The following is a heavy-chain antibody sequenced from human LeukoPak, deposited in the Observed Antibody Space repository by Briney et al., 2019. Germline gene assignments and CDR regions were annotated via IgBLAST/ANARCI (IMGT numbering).Heavy chain of an antibody. CDR2: IYYSGST. J-gene: IGHJ4*02. CDR3: ARHDPRGKAARLGYFDY. V-gene: IGHV4-39*01. D-gene: IGHD6-6*01. Sequence: SETLSLTCTVSGGSISSSSYSWAWIRQPPGKGLEWIGSIYYSGSTNYNPSLKSRVTMSVDTSKNQFSLKLSSVTAADTAVYYCARHDPRGKAARLGYFDYWGQGTLVTVSS. CDR1: GGSISSSSYS.